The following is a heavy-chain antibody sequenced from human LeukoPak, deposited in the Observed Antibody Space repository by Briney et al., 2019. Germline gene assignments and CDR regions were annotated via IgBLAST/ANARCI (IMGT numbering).Heavy chain of an antibody. V-gene: IGHV3-48*03. CDR2: ISSSGNTI. J-gene: IGHJ4*02. CDR3: AKHPQD. CDR1: GFSFSSYE. Sequence: GGSLRLSCAASGFSFSSYEMNWVRQAPGKGLEWVSYISSSGNTIYYADSVRGRFTTSRDNAKNSLYLQMNSLRAEDTAVYYCAKHPQDWGQGTLVSVSS.